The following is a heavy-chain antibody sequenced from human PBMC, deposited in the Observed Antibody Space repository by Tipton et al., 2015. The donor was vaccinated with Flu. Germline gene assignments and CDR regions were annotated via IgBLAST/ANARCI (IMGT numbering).Heavy chain of an antibody. CDR3: ARDIGTYDFWSGSPDWYFDL. Sequence: QLVQSGAEVKKPGASVKVSCKASGYTFTSYYMHWVRQAPGQGLEWMGIINPSGGSTSYAQKFQGRVTMTRDTSTSTVYMELSSLRSEDTAVYYCARDIGTYDFWSGSPDWYFDLWGRGTLVTVSS. D-gene: IGHD3-3*01. CDR1: GYTFTSYY. CDR2: INPSGGST. J-gene: IGHJ2*01. V-gene: IGHV1-46*01.